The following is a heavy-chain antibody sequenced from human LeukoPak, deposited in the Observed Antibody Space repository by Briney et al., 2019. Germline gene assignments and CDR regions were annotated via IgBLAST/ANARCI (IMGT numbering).Heavy chain of an antibody. V-gene: IGHV5-51*01. CDR1: GYIFTNYW. J-gene: IGHJ3*02. Sequence: GESLKISCKGSGYIFTNYWIGWVRQMPGKGLEWMAIIYPGDSYTRHSPSFQGQVTISADKSISTAYLQWSSLKASDTAMYYCASRSGYGSVDAFDIWGQGTMVTVSS. D-gene: IGHD5-12*01. CDR3: ASRSGYGSVDAFDI. CDR2: IYPGDSYT.